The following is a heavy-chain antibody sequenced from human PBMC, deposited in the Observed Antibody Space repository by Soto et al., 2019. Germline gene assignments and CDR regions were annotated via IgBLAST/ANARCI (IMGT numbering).Heavy chain of an antibody. Sequence: SVKGRFAISRDNSKNSLYLQMNSLRVEDTAMYYCVIEGGVHYDSTWGDFWGQGTLVTVSS. V-gene: IGHV3-53*01. D-gene: IGHD4-17*01. J-gene: IGHJ4*02. CDR3: VIEGGVHYDSTWGDF.